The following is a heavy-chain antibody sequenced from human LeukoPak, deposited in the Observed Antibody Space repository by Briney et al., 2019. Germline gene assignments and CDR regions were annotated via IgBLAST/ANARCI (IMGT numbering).Heavy chain of an antibody. CDR3: AGGLEDYYYGMDV. CDR2: ISYDGSNK. Sequence: PGRSLRLSCAASGFTFSSYAMHWVRQAPGKGLEWVAVISYDGSNKYYADSVKGRFTISRDNSKNTLYLQMNSLRAEDTAVYYCAGGLEDYYYGMDVWGQGTTVTVSS. J-gene: IGHJ6*02. CDR1: GFTFSSYA. V-gene: IGHV3-30-3*01.